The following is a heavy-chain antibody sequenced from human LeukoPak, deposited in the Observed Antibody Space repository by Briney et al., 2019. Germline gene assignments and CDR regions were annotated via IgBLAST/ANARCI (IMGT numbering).Heavy chain of an antibody. CDR3: TRMTTGHDY. CDR1: GVSFDDYY. D-gene: IGHD4-17*01. V-gene: IGHV4-34*01. CDR2: INHSGYT. J-gene: IGHJ4*02. Sequence: SETPSLTCAVSGVSFDDYYWAWVRQTPGKGLEWIGEINHSGYTNDSPSLKSRVTLSIDTSRKQFSLNLRSATVADAGIYCCTRMTTGHDYWGQGTLVTVSS.